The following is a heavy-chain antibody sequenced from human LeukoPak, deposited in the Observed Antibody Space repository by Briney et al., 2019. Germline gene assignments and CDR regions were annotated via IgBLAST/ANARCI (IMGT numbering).Heavy chain of an antibody. V-gene: IGHV4-39*07. CDR3: ASERWSRRSYFDY. Sequence: SETLSLTCSVSGDSVSNSHYYWAWIRQPPGKGLEWIGTIFHSGTTYYSPSLTGRVTISVVTSMTQFSLRLSSLTAADTAVYYCASERWSRRSYFDYWGQGILVTVSS. D-gene: IGHD5-24*01. CDR1: GDSVSNSHYY. J-gene: IGHJ4*02. CDR2: IFHSGTT.